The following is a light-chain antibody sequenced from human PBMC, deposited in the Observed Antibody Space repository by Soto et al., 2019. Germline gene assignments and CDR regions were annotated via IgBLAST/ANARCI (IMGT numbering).Light chain of an antibody. Sequence: DIQMTQSPSSLSASVGDRVTITCRASESMSSYLNWYQQKPGKAPKLLIYAASSLQSGVPSRFSGSGSGTDFTLTISRLQPEDFATYYCQPSYRTPMTFGGGTKVEI. CDR3: QPSYRTPMT. V-gene: IGKV1-39*01. J-gene: IGKJ4*01. CDR1: ESMSSY. CDR2: AAS.